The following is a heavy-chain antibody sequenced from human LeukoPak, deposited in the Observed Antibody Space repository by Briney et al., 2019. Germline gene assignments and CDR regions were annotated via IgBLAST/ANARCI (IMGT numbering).Heavy chain of an antibody. V-gene: IGHV7-4-1*02. Sequence: GASVKVSCKASGYTFTSYDINWVRQAPGQGLEYMGWINTNTGNPTYAQGFTGRFVFSLDTSVSTTYLQISSLKADDTAVYYCARDLYNSGWYGAAYWGQGTLVTVSS. CDR3: ARDLYNSGWYGAAY. CDR2: INTNTGNP. CDR1: GYTFTSYD. J-gene: IGHJ4*02. D-gene: IGHD6-19*01.